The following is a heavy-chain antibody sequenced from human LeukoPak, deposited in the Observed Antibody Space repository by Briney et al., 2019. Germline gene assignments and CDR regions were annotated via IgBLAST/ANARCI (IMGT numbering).Heavy chain of an antibody. CDR1: DSSISSGYY. V-gene: IGHV4-38-2*02. CDR3: ARDGPPGYYTYSYYYYYMDV. Sequence: PSETLSLTCTVSDSSISSGYYWGWIRQPPGKELEWIGSIYHSGSTYYNPSLKSRVTMSVDTSKNQFSLKLSSVTAADTAVYYCARDGPPGYYTYSYYYYYMDVWGKGTTVTISS. J-gene: IGHJ6*03. CDR2: IYHSGST. D-gene: IGHD3/OR15-3a*01.